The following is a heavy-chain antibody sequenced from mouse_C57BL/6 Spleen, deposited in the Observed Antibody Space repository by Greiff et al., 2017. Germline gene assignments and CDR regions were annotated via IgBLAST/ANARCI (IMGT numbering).Heavy chain of an antibody. Sequence: QVRLQQSGAELVRPGSSVKLSCKASGYTFTSYWMHWVKQRPIQGLEWIGNIDPSDSETHYNQKFKDKATLTVDKSSSTAYMQLSSLTSEDSAVYYCARDYYAMDYWGQGTSVTVSS. CDR3: ARDYYAMDY. CDR1: GYTFTSYW. CDR2: IDPSDSET. J-gene: IGHJ4*01. V-gene: IGHV1-52*01.